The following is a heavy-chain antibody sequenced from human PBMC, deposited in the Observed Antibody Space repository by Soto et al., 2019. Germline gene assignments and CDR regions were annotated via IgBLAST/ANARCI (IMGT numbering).Heavy chain of an antibody. D-gene: IGHD3-3*01. J-gene: IGHJ6*02. Sequence: GASVKVSCKASGYTFTSYGISWVRQAPGQGLEWMGWISAYNGNTNYAQKLQGRVTMTTDTSTSTAYMELRSLRSDDTAVYYCASDKSSHSGWPVFGDVWGRGTTVTVSS. CDR3: ASDKSSHSGWPVFGDV. CDR2: ISAYNGNT. CDR1: GYTFTSYG. V-gene: IGHV1-18*01.